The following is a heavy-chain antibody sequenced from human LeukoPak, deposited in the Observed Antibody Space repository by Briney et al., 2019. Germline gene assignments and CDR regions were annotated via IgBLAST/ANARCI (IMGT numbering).Heavy chain of an antibody. CDR1: GGSISSYY. J-gene: IGHJ4*02. CDR2: IYYSGST. CDR3: ARVEYSYGPIDY. D-gene: IGHD5-18*01. Sequence: SETLSLTCTVSGGSISSYYWSWIRQPPGKGLEWIGYIYYSGSTNYNPSLKSRVTISVDTSKNQFSLKLSSVTAADTAVYYCARVEYSYGPIDYWGQGTLVTVSS. V-gene: IGHV4-59*01.